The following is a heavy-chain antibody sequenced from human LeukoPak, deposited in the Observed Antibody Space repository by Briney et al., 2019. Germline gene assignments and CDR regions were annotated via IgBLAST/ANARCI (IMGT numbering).Heavy chain of an antibody. CDR2: IKQDGSEK. D-gene: IGHD2-15*01. CDR1: GFTFSSYW. V-gene: IGHV3-7*03. J-gene: IGHJ4*02. Sequence: GGSLRLSCAASGFTFSSYWMSWARQAPGKGLEWVANIKQDGSEKYYVDSVKGRFTISRDNAKNSLYLQMNSLRAEDTAVYYCAGDTGFSYYFDYWGQGTLVTVSS. CDR3: AGDTGFSYYFDY.